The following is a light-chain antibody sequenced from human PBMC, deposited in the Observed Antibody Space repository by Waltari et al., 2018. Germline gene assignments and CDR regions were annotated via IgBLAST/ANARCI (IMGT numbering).Light chain of an antibody. Sequence: SYELTQPPSVSVSPGQTASLTCSGDKLGDKYACWYQQKPGQSPVVVIYQDRKRPSGIPERFSGSRSGNTATLTISGTQAMDEADYYCQAWDSSTYVVFGGGTKLTVL. CDR2: QDR. V-gene: IGLV3-1*01. CDR1: KLGDKY. J-gene: IGLJ2*01. CDR3: QAWDSSTYVV.